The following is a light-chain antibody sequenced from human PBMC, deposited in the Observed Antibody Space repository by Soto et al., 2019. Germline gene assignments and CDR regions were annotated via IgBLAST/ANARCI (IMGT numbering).Light chain of an antibody. CDR3: QQRSNWLWT. CDR2: DAT. CDR1: QSVTWY. V-gene: IGKV3-11*01. Sequence: EIVLTQSPATLSLSSGGRAPLSCRATQSVTWYLAWYQQKPGQAPRLLIYDATNRATGIPARFSGSGSGTDFTLTISRLEPEDFAVYYCQQRSNWLWTFGQGTKVDIK. J-gene: IGKJ1*01.